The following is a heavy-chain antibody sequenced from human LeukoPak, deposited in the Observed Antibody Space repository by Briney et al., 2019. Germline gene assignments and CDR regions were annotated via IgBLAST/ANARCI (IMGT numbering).Heavy chain of an antibody. CDR3: ARDQPSSIGARFDF. J-gene: IGHJ4*02. Sequence: GGSLRLSCAPSGFTFSSYWMHWVRQAPGKGLVCVSRINSDGSSTSYAHSVKGRFTLSRENAKNTLYLQVSSLSGEDMAVYYCARDQPSSIGARFDFWGQGNVVSVFS. CDR2: INSDGSST. CDR1: GFTFSSYW. V-gene: IGHV3-74*01. D-gene: IGHD6-6*01.